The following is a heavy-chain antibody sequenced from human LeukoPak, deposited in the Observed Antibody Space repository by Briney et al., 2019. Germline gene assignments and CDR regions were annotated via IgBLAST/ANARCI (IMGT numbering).Heavy chain of an antibody. CDR3: ATYSGPDKWDASDM. D-gene: IGHD1-26*01. CDR2: IRVDGSTE. V-gene: IGHV3-7*01. J-gene: IGHJ3*02. CDR1: GFTFSSYA. Sequence: GSLRLSCAASGFTFSSYAMTWVRQAPGKGLEWVATIRVDGSTEYPVDSMKGRFTISRDNAKNSLHLQMNSLRAEGTAVYYCATYSGPDKWDASDMWGQGTLVTVSS.